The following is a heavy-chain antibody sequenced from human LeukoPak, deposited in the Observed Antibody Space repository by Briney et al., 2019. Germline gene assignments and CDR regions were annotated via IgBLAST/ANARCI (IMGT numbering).Heavy chain of an antibody. Sequence: GGSLRLSCAASGFTISSNYMSWVRQAPGKGLEWVSVIYSGGSTYYADSVKGRFTISRDNSKNTLYLQMNSLRAEDTAVYYCARDHDCGDCLDDWGQGTLVTVSS. D-gene: IGHD4/OR15-4a*01. CDR2: IYSGGST. V-gene: IGHV3-53*01. J-gene: IGHJ4*02. CDR1: GFTISSNY. CDR3: ARDHDCGDCLDD.